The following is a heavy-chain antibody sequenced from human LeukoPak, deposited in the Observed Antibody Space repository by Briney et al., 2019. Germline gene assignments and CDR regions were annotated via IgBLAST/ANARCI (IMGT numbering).Heavy chain of an antibody. J-gene: IGHJ6*02. D-gene: IGHD4-17*01. V-gene: IGHV3-23*01. CDR1: GFTFSNYA. Sequence: GASLRLSCAASGFTFSNYAMSWVRQAPGKGLECVSAISGSGGRTHYAASVKGRFTISRDNSKNTLHLQLNSLRAEDTALYYCAKDLPGDPDDQYYGMDVWGQGTTVTVSS. CDR2: ISGSGGRT. CDR3: AKDLPGDPDDQYYGMDV.